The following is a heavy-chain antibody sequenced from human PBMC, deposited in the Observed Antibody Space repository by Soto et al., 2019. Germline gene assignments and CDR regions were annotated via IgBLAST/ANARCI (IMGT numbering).Heavy chain of an antibody. CDR1: GYIFTTYG. D-gene: IGHD1-1*01. CDR3: ARGRYGDY. V-gene: IGHV1-18*01. CDR2: ISAHNGNT. J-gene: IGHJ4*02. Sequence: QVHLVQSGAEVKKPGASVKVSCKGSGYIFTTYGITWVRQAPGQGLEWMGWISAHNGNTNYAQKLQGRVMVTRDTSTSTAYMELRNLRSDDTAVYYCARGRYGDYWGQGALVTVSS.